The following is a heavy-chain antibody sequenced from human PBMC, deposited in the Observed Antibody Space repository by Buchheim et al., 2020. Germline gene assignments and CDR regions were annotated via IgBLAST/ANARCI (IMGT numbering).Heavy chain of an antibody. J-gene: IGHJ6*02. CDR1: GFTFSNAW. Sequence: EVQLVESGGGLVKPGGSLRLSCAASGFTFSNAWMSWVRQAPGKGLEWVGRIKSKTDGGTTDYAAPVKGRFTIPRDDSKNTLYLQMNSLKTEDTAVYYCTTRYWWLRVPKYYYYYGMDVWGQGTT. CDR2: IKSKTDGGTT. CDR3: TTRYWWLRVPKYYYYYGMDV. D-gene: IGHD5-12*01. V-gene: IGHV3-15*01.